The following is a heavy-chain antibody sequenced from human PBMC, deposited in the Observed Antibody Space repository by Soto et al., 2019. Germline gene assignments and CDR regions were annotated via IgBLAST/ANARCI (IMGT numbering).Heavy chain of an antibody. CDR1: GYTFTSYA. J-gene: IGHJ4*02. CDR2: INAGNGNT. CDR3: ARERGTAMENGIDY. Sequence: ASVKVSCKASGYTFTSYAMHWVRQAPGQRLEWMGWINAGNGNTKYSQKFQGRVTITRDTSASTAYMELSSLRSEDTAVYYCARERGTAMENGIDYWGQGTLVTVSS. D-gene: IGHD5-18*01. V-gene: IGHV1-3*01.